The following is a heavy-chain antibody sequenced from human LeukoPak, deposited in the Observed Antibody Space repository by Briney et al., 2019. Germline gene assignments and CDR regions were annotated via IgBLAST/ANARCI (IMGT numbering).Heavy chain of an antibody. CDR2: IGASGADT. Sequence: GGSLRLSCAASGFTFSSYSMTWVRQAPGKGLEWLSVIGASGADTYYSDSVKGRFTVSRDNSQNTLFLHMSSLRAEDTAVYFCARRPRDTSGYYLGAFHDWGQGTTVTVSS. D-gene: IGHD3-22*01. CDR3: ARRPRDTSGYYLGAFHD. V-gene: IGHV3-23*01. CDR1: GFTFSSYS. J-gene: IGHJ3*01.